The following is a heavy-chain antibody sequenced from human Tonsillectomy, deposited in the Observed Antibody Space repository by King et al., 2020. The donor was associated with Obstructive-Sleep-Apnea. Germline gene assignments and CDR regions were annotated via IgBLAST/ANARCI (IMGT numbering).Heavy chain of an antibody. Sequence: VQLVESGAEVKKPGESLRISCKGSGYSFTSYWISWVRQMPGKGLEWMGRIDPSDSYTNYSPSFQGHVTISADKSISTAYLQWSSLKASDTAMYYCARLNYYDSSGYSDWFDPWGQGTLVTVSS. J-gene: IGHJ5*02. CDR3: ARLNYYDSSGYSDWFDP. CDR2: IDPSDSYT. CDR1: GYSFTSYW. D-gene: IGHD3-22*01. V-gene: IGHV5-10-1*01.